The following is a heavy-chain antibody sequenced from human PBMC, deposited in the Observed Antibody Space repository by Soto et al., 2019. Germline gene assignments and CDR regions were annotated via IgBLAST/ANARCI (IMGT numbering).Heavy chain of an antibody. J-gene: IGHJ4*02. CDR3: AKEGAE. CDR2: IYLSGGNT. Sequence: QVQLVQSGAEVKNPGASVKISCTASGYNFINNYIYWVRQAPGQGLEYMGLIYLSGGNTKYAQKFQDRGTMTRDTSTNTVYLELTSLRFDDTAMNYCAKEGAEWGQGTLVTVSS. V-gene: IGHV1-46*01. CDR1: GYNFINNY.